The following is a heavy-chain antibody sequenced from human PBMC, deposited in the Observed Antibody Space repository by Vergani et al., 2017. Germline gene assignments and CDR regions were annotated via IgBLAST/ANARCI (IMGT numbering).Heavy chain of an antibody. D-gene: IGHD3-9*01. CDR1: GYTFSNYY. CDR2: INPSGGHT. Sequence: QVQVVQSGAEVKKSGASVKVSCKTSGYTFSNYYMHWVRQAPGQGLEWMGIINPSGGHTNYAQKFQGRVTMTRDTSTSTAYMEMRSLRSDDTTVYYCARVYDDIVTGNRCYYFDYWGQGTLVTVSS. CDR3: ARVYDDIVTGNRCYYFDY. V-gene: IGHV1-46*01. J-gene: IGHJ4*02.